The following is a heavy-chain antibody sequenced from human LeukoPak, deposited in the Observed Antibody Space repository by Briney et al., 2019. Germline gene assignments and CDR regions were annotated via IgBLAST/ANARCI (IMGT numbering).Heavy chain of an antibody. CDR3: ARGPIAVAGKGSAFDI. D-gene: IGHD6-19*01. Sequence: PSETLSLTCTVSGGSISSYYWSWIRQPPGKGLEWIGYIYYSGSTNYNPSVKSRVTISVDTSKNQFSLKLSSVTAADTAVYYCARGPIAVAGKGSAFDIWGQGTMVTVSS. CDR1: GGSISSYY. CDR2: IYYSGST. V-gene: IGHV4-59*01. J-gene: IGHJ3*02.